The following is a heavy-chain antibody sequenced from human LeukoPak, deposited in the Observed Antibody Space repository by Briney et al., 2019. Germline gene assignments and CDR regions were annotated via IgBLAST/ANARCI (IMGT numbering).Heavy chain of an antibody. CDR2: ISGSGGST. D-gene: IGHD1-26*01. J-gene: IGHJ4*02. CDR3: AKDLIVGATSNYFDY. CDR1: GFTFSSNS. Sequence: GGSLRLSCAASGFTFSSNSMNWVRQAPGKGLEWVSAISGSGGSTYYADSVKGRFTISRDNSKNTLYLQMNSLRAEDTAVYYCAKDLIVGATSNYFDYWGQGTLVTVSS. V-gene: IGHV3-23*01.